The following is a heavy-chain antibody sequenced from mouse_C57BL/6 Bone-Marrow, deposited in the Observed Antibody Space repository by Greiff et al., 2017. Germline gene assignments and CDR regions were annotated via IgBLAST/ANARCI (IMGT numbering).Heavy chain of an antibody. Sequence: QVQLQQPGAELVKPGASVKLSCKASGYTFTSYWMHWVKQRPGQGLEWIGMIHPNSGSTNYNEKFKSKATLTVDKSSSTAYMQLSSRTSEDSAVYYCARESGWLLRLDYWGQGTTLTVSS. CDR3: ARESGWLLRLDY. J-gene: IGHJ2*01. CDR2: IHPNSGST. CDR1: GYTFTSYW. D-gene: IGHD2-3*01. V-gene: IGHV1-64*01.